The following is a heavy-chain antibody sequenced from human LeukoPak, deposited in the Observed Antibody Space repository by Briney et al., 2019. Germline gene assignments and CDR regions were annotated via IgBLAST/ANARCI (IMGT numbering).Heavy chain of an antibody. CDR2: ISSSGNTT. CDR1: EFTFTCYE. Sequence: AGGPLRLSCAASEFTFTCYELMWVREAPGKALEGVSYISSSGNTTSYAHSVKGRFTISRDNAKNSLYLQVISLRAEDTAVYYCARGPSIAARYDPFDIWGQGTMVTVSS. J-gene: IGHJ3*02. V-gene: IGHV3-48*03. D-gene: IGHD6-6*01. CDR3: ARGPSIAARYDPFDI.